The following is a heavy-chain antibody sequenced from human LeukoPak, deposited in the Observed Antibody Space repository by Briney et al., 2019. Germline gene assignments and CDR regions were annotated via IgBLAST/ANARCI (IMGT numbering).Heavy chain of an antibody. D-gene: IGHD6-13*01. V-gene: IGHV3-30*18. CDR3: AKDRKDSSSWYSNYYYGMDV. Sequence: PGRSLRLSCAASGFTFSSYGMHWVRQAPGKGLEWVAVISYDGSSKYYADYVKGRFTISRDNSKNTLYLQMNSLRAEDTAVYYCAKDRKDSSSWYSNYYYGMDVWGQGTTVTVSS. J-gene: IGHJ6*02. CDR2: ISYDGSSK. CDR1: GFTFSSYG.